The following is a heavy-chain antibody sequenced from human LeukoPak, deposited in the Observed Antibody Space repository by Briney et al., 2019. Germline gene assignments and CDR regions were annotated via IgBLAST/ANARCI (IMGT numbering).Heavy chain of an antibody. J-gene: IGHJ6*03. CDR1: GFPFTNAW. Sequence: GGSLRLSCVVSGFPFTNAWMSWVRQAPGKGLEWVGRIKSKTDGGTADYAAPVRGRFTMWRDDAKSALYLQMNSLQTEDTAVYYCTPDLMDVWGKGTTVTVSS. CDR2: IKSKTDGGTA. V-gene: IGHV3-15*01. CDR3: TPDLMDV.